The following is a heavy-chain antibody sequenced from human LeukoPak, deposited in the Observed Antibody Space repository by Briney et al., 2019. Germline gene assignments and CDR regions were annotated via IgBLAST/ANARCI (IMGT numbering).Heavy chain of an antibody. CDR1: GGSISSYY. J-gene: IGHJ4*02. D-gene: IGHD5-12*01. V-gene: IGHV4-59*08. Sequence: PSETLSLTCTVSGGSISSYYWSWIRQPPGKGLEWIGYILYSGTTNSNPSLKSRVNISLDTSNNQISLNLTSVTAADTAVYFCARMGGYSGYATHWGQGILVTVSS. CDR3: ARMGGYSGYATH. CDR2: ILYSGTT.